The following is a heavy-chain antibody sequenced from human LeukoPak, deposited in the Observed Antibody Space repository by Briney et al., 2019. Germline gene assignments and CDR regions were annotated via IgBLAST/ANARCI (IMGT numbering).Heavy chain of an antibody. Sequence: SETLSLTCDVNSGSFSDYYWTWIRQPPGKGLEWIGEINRSGSTNYNPSLKSRVTLSVDTSKKQFSLNLNSVTAADTAVYYCASITFGGVLDYWGQGTLVTVSS. V-gene: IGHV4-34*01. CDR3: ASITFGGVLDY. J-gene: IGHJ4*02. CDR2: INRSGST. D-gene: IGHD3-16*01. CDR1: SGSFSDYY.